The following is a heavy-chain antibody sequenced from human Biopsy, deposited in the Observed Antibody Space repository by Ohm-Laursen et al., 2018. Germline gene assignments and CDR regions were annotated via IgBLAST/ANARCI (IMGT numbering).Heavy chain of an antibody. V-gene: IGHV1-24*01. CDR3: ATGPYYDTRFYYNVRPFDF. CDR1: GYTLTELS. J-gene: IGHJ4*02. D-gene: IGHD3-10*01. CDR2: FDREERKT. Sequence: EASVKVSCKVSGYTLTELSIHWVRQTGGKGLEWMGGFDREERKTVYAEKFQGRVTMTEDTSTDTVYMEVTSLISDDTAVYYCATGPYYDTRFYYNVRPFDFWGQGTLVTVSS.